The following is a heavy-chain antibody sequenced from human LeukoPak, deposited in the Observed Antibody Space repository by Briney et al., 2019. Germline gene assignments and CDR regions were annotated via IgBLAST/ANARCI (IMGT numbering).Heavy chain of an antibody. CDR3: ATIKADTAMVTFEDY. Sequence: PSETLSLTCAVYGGSFSGYYWSWIRQPPGKGLEWIGEINHSGSTNYNPSLKSRVTISVDTSKNQFSLKLSSVTAADTAVYYSATIKADTAMVTFEDYWGQGNLVTVSS. V-gene: IGHV4-34*01. J-gene: IGHJ4*02. CDR2: INHSGST. CDR1: GGSFSGYY. D-gene: IGHD5-18*01.